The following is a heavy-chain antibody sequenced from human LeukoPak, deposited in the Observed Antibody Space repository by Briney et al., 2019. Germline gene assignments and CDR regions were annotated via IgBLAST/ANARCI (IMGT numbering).Heavy chain of an antibody. CDR1: GGSISSYY. V-gene: IGHV4-59*01. J-gene: IGHJ3*02. CDR3: ARDDFEMGDAFDI. D-gene: IGHD5-24*01. Sequence: SETLSLTCTVSGGSISSYYWSWIRQPPGKGLEWIGYIYYSGSTNYNPSLKNRVTISVDTSKNQFSLKLSSVTAADTAVYYCARDDFEMGDAFDIWGQGTMVTVSS. CDR2: IYYSGST.